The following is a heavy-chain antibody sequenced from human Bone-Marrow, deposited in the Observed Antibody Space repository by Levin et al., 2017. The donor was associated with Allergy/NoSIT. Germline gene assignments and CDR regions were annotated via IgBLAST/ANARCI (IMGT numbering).Heavy chain of an antibody. CDR2: ISYDGSNK. D-gene: IGHD5-12*01. V-gene: IGHV3-30-3*01. CDR3: ARDGPYSSKAFDS. CDR1: GFTFSSYA. J-gene: IGHJ3*02. Sequence: SCAASGFTFSSYAMHWVRQAPGKGLEWVAVISYDGSNKYYADSVKGRFTISRDNSKNTLYLQMNSLRAEDTAVYYCARDGPYSSKAFDSWGQGTMVTVSS.